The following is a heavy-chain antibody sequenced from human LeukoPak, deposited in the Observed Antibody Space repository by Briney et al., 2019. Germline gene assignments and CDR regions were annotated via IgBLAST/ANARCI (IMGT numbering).Heavy chain of an antibody. Sequence: ASVKVSCKASGYTFTSYDINWVRQATGQGLEWMGWMNPNSGNTGYARKFQGRVTMTRNTSISTAYMELSSLRSEDTAVYYCARGTRMTTVTPRYWGQGTLVTVSS. J-gene: IGHJ4*02. CDR1: GYTFTSYD. D-gene: IGHD4-17*01. V-gene: IGHV1-8*01. CDR3: ARGTRMTTVTPRY. CDR2: MNPNSGNT.